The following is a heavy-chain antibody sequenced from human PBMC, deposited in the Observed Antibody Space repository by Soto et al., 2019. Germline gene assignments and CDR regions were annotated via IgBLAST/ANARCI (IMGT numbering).Heavy chain of an antibody. J-gene: IGHJ5*02. V-gene: IGHV1-69*12. CDR3: ARDRGPSSGYYPYWFDP. D-gene: IGHD3-22*01. CDR2: IIPIFGTA. CDR1: GGTFSSYA. Sequence: QVQLVQSGAEVKKPGSSVKVSCKASGGTFSSYAITWVRQAPGQGLEWMGGIIPIFGTAIYAQKFQGRVTITADESTSTAYMELSSLRSEDTAVYYCARDRGPSSGYYPYWFDPWGQGTLVTVSS.